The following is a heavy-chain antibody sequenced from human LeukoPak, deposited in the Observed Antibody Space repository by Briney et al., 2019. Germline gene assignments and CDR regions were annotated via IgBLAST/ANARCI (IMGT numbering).Heavy chain of an antibody. J-gene: IGHJ4*02. V-gene: IGHV4-34*01. Sequence: PSETLSLTCAVYGGSFSGYYWSWIRQPPGKGLEWIGEINHSGSTNYNPSLKSRVTISVDTSKNQFSLKLSSVTAADTAVYYCARAAAISSWSDYWGRGTLVTVSS. CDR2: INHSGST. CDR1: GGSFSGYY. D-gene: IGHD6-13*01. CDR3: ARAAAISSWSDY.